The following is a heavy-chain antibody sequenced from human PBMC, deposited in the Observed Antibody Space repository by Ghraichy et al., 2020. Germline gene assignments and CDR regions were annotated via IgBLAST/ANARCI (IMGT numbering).Heavy chain of an antibody. V-gene: IGHV3-11*01. J-gene: IGHJ6*02. Sequence: GGSLRLSCAASGFTFSDYYMSWIRQAPGKGLEWVSYISSSGSTIYYADSVKGRFTISRDNAKNSLYLQMNSLRAEDTAVYYCASMGFQDSAYYDFWSGWKPRYGMDVWGQGTTVTVSS. CDR3: ASMGFQDSAYYDFWSGWKPRYGMDV. CDR2: ISSSGSTI. CDR1: GFTFSDYY. D-gene: IGHD3-3*01.